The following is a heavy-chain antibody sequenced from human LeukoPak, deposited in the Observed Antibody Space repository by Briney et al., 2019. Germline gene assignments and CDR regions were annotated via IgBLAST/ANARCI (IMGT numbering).Heavy chain of an antibody. Sequence: SVKVSCKASGGTFSSYAISWVRQAPGQGLEWMGGIIPIFGTANYAQKFQGRVTITTDESTSTAYMELSSLRSEDTAVYYCASPPYDYVWGSYRTSFDYWGQGTLVTVSS. CDR2: IIPIFGTA. J-gene: IGHJ4*02. CDR3: ASPPYDYVWGSYRTSFDY. D-gene: IGHD3-16*02. CDR1: GGTFSSYA. V-gene: IGHV1-69*05.